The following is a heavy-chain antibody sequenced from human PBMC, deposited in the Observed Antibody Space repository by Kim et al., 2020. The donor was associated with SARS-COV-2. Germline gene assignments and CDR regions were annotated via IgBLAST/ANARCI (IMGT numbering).Heavy chain of an antibody. V-gene: IGHV3-11*05. D-gene: IGHD6-19*01. CDR3: ARVEYSSGWYTLYFDY. Sequence: SVKGRFTISIDNAKNSLYLQMNSLRAEDTAVYYCARVEYSSGWYTLYFDYWGQGTLVTVSS. J-gene: IGHJ4*02.